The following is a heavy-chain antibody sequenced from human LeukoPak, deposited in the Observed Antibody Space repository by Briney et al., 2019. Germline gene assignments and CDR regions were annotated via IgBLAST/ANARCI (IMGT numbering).Heavy chain of an antibody. CDR1: GYTFTSYY. V-gene: IGHV1-46*01. Sequence: HVASVKVSCKASGYTFTSYYMHWVRQAPGQGLEWMGIINPSGGSTSYAQKFQGRVTMTRDMSTSTVYMELSSLRSEDTAAYYCARVRSYCGGDCYYSPYFDYWGQGTLVTVSS. CDR3: ARVRSYCGGDCYYSPYFDY. CDR2: INPSGGST. J-gene: IGHJ4*02. D-gene: IGHD2-21*02.